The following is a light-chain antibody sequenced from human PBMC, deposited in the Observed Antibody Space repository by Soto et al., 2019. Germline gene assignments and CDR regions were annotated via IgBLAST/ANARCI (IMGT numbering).Light chain of an antibody. J-gene: IGKJ3*01. CDR3: QQYVSSPFT. CDR2: RAS. V-gene: IGKV3-20*01. CDR1: QSVSSNF. Sequence: EIVLTQSPGTLSLSPGERATFSCRASQSVSSNFVAWFQQKPGQVPRLLIYRASNRATGIPDRFSGSGSGTDFSLTIASLEPADFAVYYCQQYVSSPFTFGPGTKVDI.